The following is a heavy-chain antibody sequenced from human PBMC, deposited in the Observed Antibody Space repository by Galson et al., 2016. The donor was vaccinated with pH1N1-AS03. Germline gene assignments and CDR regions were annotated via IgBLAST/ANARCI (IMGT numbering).Heavy chain of an antibody. J-gene: IGHJ4*02. CDR2: ISSSSSFI. CDR3: VRESSGYGHLDY. Sequence: SLRLSCAASEFIFRGYSMNWVRQAPGKGLEWVSSISSSSSFIYYGDSVKGRFTISRDNAKNSLYLQMNSLRAEDTAVYYCVRESSGYGHLDYWGQGTLVTVSS. D-gene: IGHD5-12*01. CDR1: EFIFRGYS. V-gene: IGHV3-21*03.